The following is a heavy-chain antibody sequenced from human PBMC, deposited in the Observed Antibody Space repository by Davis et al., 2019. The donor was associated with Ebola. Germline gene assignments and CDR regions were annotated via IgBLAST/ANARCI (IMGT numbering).Heavy chain of an antibody. V-gene: IGHV1-8*01. CDR3: ARGYSPKCRGGDCVNDF. CDR1: GYIFSNYD. D-gene: IGHD2-21*02. J-gene: IGHJ4*02. CDR2: VNPYSGHT. Sequence: AASVKVSCKASGYIFSNYDINWVRQASGLGLEWMGWVNPYSGHTGYVEKFKGRVTMTGDPSISTAYMELSSLTIDDTAVYYCARGYSPKCRGGDCVNDFWGQGTLVTVST.